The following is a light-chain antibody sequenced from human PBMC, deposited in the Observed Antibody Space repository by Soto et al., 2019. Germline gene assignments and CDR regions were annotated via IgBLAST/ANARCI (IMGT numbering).Light chain of an antibody. J-gene: IGKJ3*01. CDR2: EVS. V-gene: IGKV2-29*01. Sequence: DGVMTPPPLSLSVAPGQPASISCKSSQSLLHITGDTFLFWYLQKPGQSPQLLIYEVSTRVSGVPDRFSGSGSGTDFILTISRVEPEDFAVYYCQQFGTSSLVTFGPGTKVDIK. CDR1: QSLLHITGDTF. CDR3: QQFGTSSLVT.